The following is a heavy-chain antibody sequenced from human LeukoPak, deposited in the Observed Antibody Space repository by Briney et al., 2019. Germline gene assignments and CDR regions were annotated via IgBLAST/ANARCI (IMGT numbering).Heavy chain of an antibody. V-gene: IGHV6-1*01. Sequence: SQTLSLTCAISGXSXSXXXXAWNWIRQSXXXXXXXXXXXXXRSKWYNDYAVSVKSRITINPDTSKNQFSLQLNSVTPEDTAVYYCARVSQPNYYDSSGGDAFDIWGQGTMVTVSS. CDR1: GXSXSXXXXA. D-gene: IGHD3-22*01. CDR3: ARVSQPNYYDSSGGDAFDI. J-gene: IGHJ3*02. CDR2: XXXRSKWYN.